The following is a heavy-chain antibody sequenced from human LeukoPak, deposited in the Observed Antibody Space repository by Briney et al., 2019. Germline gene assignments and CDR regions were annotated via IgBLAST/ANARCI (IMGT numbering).Heavy chain of an antibody. CDR2: IKQDGSEK. V-gene: IGHV3-7*01. J-gene: IGHJ4*02. Sequence: GGSLRLSCAASEFTFSSYWMSWVRQAPGKGLEWVASIKQDGSEKYYVDSVKGRVAISRDNAKNSLYLQMNSLRAEDTAVYYCARVFGAGYSDYWGQGTLVTVSS. D-gene: IGHD4/OR15-4a*01. CDR1: EFTFSSYW. CDR3: ARVFGAGYSDY.